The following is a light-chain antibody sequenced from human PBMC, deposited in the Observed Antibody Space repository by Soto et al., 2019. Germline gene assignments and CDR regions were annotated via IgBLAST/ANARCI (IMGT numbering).Light chain of an antibody. V-gene: IGKV3-20*01. Sequence: EIVLTQSPGTLSLSPGERATLSCRASQSVSSSSLDWYQQKPAQAPRLIIYGASSRATGIPDRFSGSGSGTDFTLTISRLQPEDFAFYYCHQYDSSPRTFGGGTKVEIK. CDR3: HQYDSSPRT. CDR1: QSVSSSS. J-gene: IGKJ4*01. CDR2: GAS.